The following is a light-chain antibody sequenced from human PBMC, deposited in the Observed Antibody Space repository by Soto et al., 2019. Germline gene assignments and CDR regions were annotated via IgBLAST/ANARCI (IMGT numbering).Light chain of an antibody. V-gene: IGKV3-11*01. Sequence: DIVLTQSPATLSLSPGEIATLSCTTNQTIDTYFAWYQQKRGLPPRLLIYAASNRAIGIPARFSGRGSGTYFSLTISSLEPEDFAVYYCQQRGSWPPTFGRGTRLEI. CDR3: QQRGSWPPT. CDR1: QTIDTY. CDR2: AAS. J-gene: IGKJ5*01.